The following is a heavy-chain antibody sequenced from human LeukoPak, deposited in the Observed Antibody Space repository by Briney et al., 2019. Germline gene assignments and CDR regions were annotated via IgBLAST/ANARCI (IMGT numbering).Heavy chain of an antibody. J-gene: IGHJ3*02. CDR2: ISSSGSTI. D-gene: IGHD3-22*01. Sequence: PGGSLRLSCAASGFTFSSYEMNWVRQAPGKGLEWVSYISSSGSTIYYADSVKGRFTISRDNSKNTLYLQMNSLRAEDTAVYYCAKDLKRVTMIVVVTSGAFDIWGQGTMVTVSS. CDR3: AKDLKRVTMIVVVTSGAFDI. CDR1: GFTFSSYE. V-gene: IGHV3-48*03.